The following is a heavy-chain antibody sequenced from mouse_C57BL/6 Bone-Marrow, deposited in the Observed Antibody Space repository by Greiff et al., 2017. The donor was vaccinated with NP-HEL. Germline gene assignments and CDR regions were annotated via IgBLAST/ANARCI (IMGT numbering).Heavy chain of an antibody. D-gene: IGHD2-2*01. J-gene: IGHJ3*01. CDR2: LDPSDSYT. CDR3: GYGYPWLAY. CDR1: GYTFTSYW. Sequence: QVHVKQPGAELVKPGASVKLSCQASGYTFTSYWLQWVKQRPGQGLEWLGALDPSDSYTNYNQNVKGKATLTADTSSSTAYMQLSSLTSEDSAVYYCGYGYPWLAYWGQGTLVTVSA. V-gene: IGHV1-50*01.